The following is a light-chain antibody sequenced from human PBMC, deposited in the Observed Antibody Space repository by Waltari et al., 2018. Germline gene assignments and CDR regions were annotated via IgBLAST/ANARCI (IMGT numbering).Light chain of an antibody. J-gene: IGKJ1*01. V-gene: IGKV3-20*01. CDR3: QHYRSSPPP. CDR1: QSVSSGY. CDR2: GAS. Sequence: EIVLTQSPGTLSLSPGERATLSCRASQSVSSGYLAWYQQAPGQAPRLLIYGASNRAAGIPDRFSGGGSGTDFTLTISRLEPEDFAVYYCQHYRSSPPPFGQGTNVEIK.